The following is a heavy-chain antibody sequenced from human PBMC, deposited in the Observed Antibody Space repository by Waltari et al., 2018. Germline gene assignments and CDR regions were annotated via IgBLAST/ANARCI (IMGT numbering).Heavy chain of an antibody. V-gene: IGHV1-2*02. CDR2: INPNTGST. CDR3: ARLPTRSRLTIFGPGH. J-gene: IGHJ4*02. Sequence: QVQLVQSGAEVKKPGASMKVSCKASGYSFTAYYMHWLRQAPGQGLEWMGRINPNTGSTDYAQTFQGRVTMTLDTSINTAYMELRSLTSDDSAVYYCARLPTRSRLTIFGPGHWGQGTLVTVSS. CDR1: GYSFTAYY. D-gene: IGHD3-3*01.